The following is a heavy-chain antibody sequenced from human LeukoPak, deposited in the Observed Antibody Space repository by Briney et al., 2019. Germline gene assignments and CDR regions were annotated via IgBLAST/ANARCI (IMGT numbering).Heavy chain of an antibody. CDR3: ARGTKYDAFDI. CDR1: GFTFNSYN. J-gene: IGHJ3*02. D-gene: IGHD2-2*01. CDR2: INVNRRTI. Sequence: GGSLRLSCAASGFTFNSYNMNWVRQAPGKGLEWISYINVNRRTIYYADSVRGRFTISRDNSKNTLYLQMNSLRAEDTAVYYCARGTKYDAFDIWGQGTMVTVSS. V-gene: IGHV3-48*01.